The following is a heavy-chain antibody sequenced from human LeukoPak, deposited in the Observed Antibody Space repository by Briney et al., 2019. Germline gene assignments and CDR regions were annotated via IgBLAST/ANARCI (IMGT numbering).Heavy chain of an antibody. D-gene: IGHD1-26*01. CDR1: GFTFSFYD. CDR2: ITTAPET. CDR3: VRVRVGSGGFDI. Sequence: GGSLSPSCTASGFTFSFYDTHWVRLAPEKGLGWVSGITTAPETYYSDSVKGRFTISREDAKNSLYLQMNRLRPGDTAVYYCVRVRVGSGGFDIWGQGTVVTVSS. V-gene: IGHV3-13*01. J-gene: IGHJ3*02.